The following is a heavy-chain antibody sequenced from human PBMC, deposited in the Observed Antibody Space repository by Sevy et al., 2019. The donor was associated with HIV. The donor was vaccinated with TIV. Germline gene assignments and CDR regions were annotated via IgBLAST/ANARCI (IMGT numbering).Heavy chain of an antibody. CDR2: VNSDGSGT. J-gene: IGHJ4*02. V-gene: IGHV3-74*01. D-gene: IGHD2-15*01. Sequence: GGSLRLSCAPSGLTFSDYWMHWVRQAPGKGLVWVSRVNSDGSGTTYADSVKGRFTISRDNTKNTMSLQMNSLRAEDTAVYYYVAANSWEDYWGQGTLVTVSS. CDR3: VAANSWEDY. CDR1: GLTFSDYW.